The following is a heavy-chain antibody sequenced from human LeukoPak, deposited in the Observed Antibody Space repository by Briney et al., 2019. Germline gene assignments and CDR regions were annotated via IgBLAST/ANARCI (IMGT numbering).Heavy chain of an antibody. D-gene: IGHD6-25*01. V-gene: IGHV3-30*18. CDR1: GFTFSSYG. CDR3: AKDRAAVDY. J-gene: IGHJ4*02. CDR2: ISYDGNNK. Sequence: GGSLRLSCAASGFTFSSYGMHWVRQAPGKGLEWVAVISYDGNNKYYADSVKGRFTISRDNSKNTLYLQMNSLRAEDTAVYYCAKDRAAVDYWGQGTLVTVSS.